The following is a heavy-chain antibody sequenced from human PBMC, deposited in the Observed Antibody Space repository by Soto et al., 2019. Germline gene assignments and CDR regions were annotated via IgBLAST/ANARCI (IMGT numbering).Heavy chain of an antibody. CDR1: GGSVTSGGYY. Sequence: QVQLQESGPGLVRPSQTLSLTCTVSGGSVTSGGYYWSWIRHCPGKGLEWIGYIYSSGDTNYNPSLNSRVAMSVVTSKNQFSLQLTSVTVADTAIYYCSRAWGPPVTHGYDSWGQGILVTVSS. CDR2: IYSSGDT. V-gene: IGHV4-31*03. D-gene: IGHD7-27*01. CDR3: SRAWGPPVTHGYDS. J-gene: IGHJ5*01.